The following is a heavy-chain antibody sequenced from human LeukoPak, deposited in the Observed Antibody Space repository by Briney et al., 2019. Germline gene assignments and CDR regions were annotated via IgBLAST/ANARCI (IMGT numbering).Heavy chain of an antibody. D-gene: IGHD1-14*01. CDR3: ARGHSEPRRRVNWFDP. CDR2: IYYSGST. CDR1: GGSISSGGYY. J-gene: IGHJ5*02. Sequence: SQTLSLTCTVSGGSISSGGYYWSWIRQHPGKGLEWIGYIYYSGSTYYNPSLKSRVTISVDTSKNQFSLKLSSVTAADTAVYYCARGHSEPRRRVNWFDPWGQGALVTVSS. V-gene: IGHV4-31*03.